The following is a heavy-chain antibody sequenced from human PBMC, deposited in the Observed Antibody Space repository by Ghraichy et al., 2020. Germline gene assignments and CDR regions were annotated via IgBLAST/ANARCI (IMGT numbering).Heavy chain of an antibody. CDR2: ISSSSSYI. D-gene: IGHD3-9*01. J-gene: IGHJ6*03. CDR3: ARPGGGILTGYSNYMDV. CDR1: GFTFSSYS. Sequence: GESLNISCAASGFTFSSYSMNWVRQAPGKGLEWVSSISSSSSYIYYADSVKGRFTISRDNAKNSLYLQMNSLRAEDTAVYYCARPGGGILTGYSNYMDVWGKGTTVTVSS. V-gene: IGHV3-21*01.